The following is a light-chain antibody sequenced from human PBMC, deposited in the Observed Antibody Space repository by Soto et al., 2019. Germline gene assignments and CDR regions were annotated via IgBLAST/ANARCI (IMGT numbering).Light chain of an antibody. CDR2: GAS. CDR1: QSVSSN. Sequence: EIVMTQSPATLSVSPGERATLSCRASQSVSSNLAWYQQKPGQAPRLLIYGASTRATGIPAKFSGSGSGTKFTLTISSRQSEDFAVYYCQQYNNWPPGTFGQGTKVEIK. CDR3: QQYNNWPPGT. J-gene: IGKJ1*01. V-gene: IGKV3-15*01.